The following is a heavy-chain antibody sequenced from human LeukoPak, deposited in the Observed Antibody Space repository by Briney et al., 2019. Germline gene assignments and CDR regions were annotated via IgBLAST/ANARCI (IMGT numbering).Heavy chain of an antibody. J-gene: IGHJ4*02. CDR1: GGSISSSDYY. CDR2: IYYSVTT. V-gene: IGHV4-39*07. CDR3: ARDRLRWPKIDY. Sequence: SEALSLTCTVSGGSISSSDYYWGWIRQPPGKGLEWIGSIYYSVTTYYNPSLKSRVTISVDTSKNQFSLKLNSVTAADTAVYYCARDRLRWPKIDYWGQGTLVTVSS. D-gene: IGHD4-23*01.